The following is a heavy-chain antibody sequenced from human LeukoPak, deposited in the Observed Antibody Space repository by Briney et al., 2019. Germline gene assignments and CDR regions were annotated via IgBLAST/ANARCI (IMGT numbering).Heavy chain of an antibody. Sequence: GGSLRLSCAASGFTFSSYAMHWVRQAPGKGLEWVAFIRYDGSNKYYADSVKGRFTISRDNSKNTLYLQMNSLRAEDTAVYYCAKGENYYDSSGYYIDAFDIWGQGTMVTVSS. CDR2: IRYDGSNK. V-gene: IGHV3-30*02. J-gene: IGHJ3*02. D-gene: IGHD3-22*01. CDR3: AKGENYYDSSGYYIDAFDI. CDR1: GFTFSSYA.